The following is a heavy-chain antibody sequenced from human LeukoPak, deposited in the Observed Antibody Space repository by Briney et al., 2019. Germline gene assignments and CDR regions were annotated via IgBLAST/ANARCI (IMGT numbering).Heavy chain of an antibody. CDR1: GFTFSSYG. J-gene: IGHJ5*02. CDR3: AKDPPHEDSSWSHMNWFDP. CDR2: IRYDGSNK. V-gene: IGHV3-30*02. Sequence: GGSLRLSCAASGFTFSSYGMHWVRQAPGKGLEWVAFIRYDGSNKYYAGSVKGRFTISRDNSKNTLYLQMNSLRAEDTAVYYCAKDPPHEDSSWSHMNWFDPWGQGTLVTVSS. D-gene: IGHD6-13*01.